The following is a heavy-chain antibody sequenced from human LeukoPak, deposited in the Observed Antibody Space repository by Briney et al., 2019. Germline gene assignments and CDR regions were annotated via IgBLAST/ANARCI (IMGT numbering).Heavy chain of an antibody. D-gene: IGHD3-3*01. CDR3: ARDHGFDFWSWFDP. Sequence: ASVKVSCKASGGTFSSYAISWVRQAPGQGLEWMGGIIPIFGTANYAQKFQGRVTITTDESTSTAYMELSSLRSEDTAVYYCARDHGFDFWSWFDPWSQGTLVTVSS. CDR1: GGTFSSYA. J-gene: IGHJ5*02. CDR2: IIPIFGTA. V-gene: IGHV1-69*05.